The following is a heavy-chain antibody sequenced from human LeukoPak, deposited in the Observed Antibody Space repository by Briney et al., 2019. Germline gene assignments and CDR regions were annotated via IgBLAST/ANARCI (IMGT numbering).Heavy chain of an antibody. CDR2: FDPEDGET. CDR1: GYTLTELS. Sequence: ASVKVSCKVSGYTLTELSMHWVRQAPGKGLEWMGGFDPEDGETIYAQKFQGRVTMTEDTSTDTAYMELSSLRSEDTAVYYCATDPLWFGPGLRDYWGQGTLVTVSS. V-gene: IGHV1-24*01. J-gene: IGHJ4*02. D-gene: IGHD3-10*01. CDR3: ATDPLWFGPGLRDY.